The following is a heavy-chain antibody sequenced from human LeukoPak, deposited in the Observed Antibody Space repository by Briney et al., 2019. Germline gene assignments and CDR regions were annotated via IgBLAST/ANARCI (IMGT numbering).Heavy chain of an antibody. CDR2: FDPEDGET. D-gene: IGHD3-10*01. V-gene: IGHV1-24*01. Sequence: ASVKVSCKVSGYTLTELSMHWVRQAPGKGLEWMGGFDPEDGETIYAQKFQGRVTMTEDTSTDTAYMELSSLRSEDTAVYYCARDSALHYYGSGSYYYWGQGTLVTVSS. J-gene: IGHJ4*02. CDR1: GYTLTELS. CDR3: ARDSALHYYGSGSYYY.